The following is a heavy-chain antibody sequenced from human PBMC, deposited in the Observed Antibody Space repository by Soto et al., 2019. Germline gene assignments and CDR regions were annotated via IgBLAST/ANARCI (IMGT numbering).Heavy chain of an antibody. CDR2: INPSGGKT. V-gene: IGHV1-46*01. CDR3: ARSGYYSYYAMDV. J-gene: IGHJ6*02. CDR1: GYSFSNYY. D-gene: IGHD3-3*01. Sequence: ASVKVSCKASGYSFSNYYIHWVRQAPGQGLEWMGIINPSGGKTTYAQKFQGRVTMTRDTSTSTVYIELSSLRSEDTAVYYCARSGYYSYYAMDVWGQGTTVTVSS.